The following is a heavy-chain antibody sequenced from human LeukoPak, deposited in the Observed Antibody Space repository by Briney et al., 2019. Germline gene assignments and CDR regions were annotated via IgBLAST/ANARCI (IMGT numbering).Heavy chain of an antibody. CDR3: AKEGFGSGEGY. CDR2: IYSGGST. Sequence: GGSLRLSWAASGFTFSSNYMSWVRQAPGKGLEWVSVIYSGGSTYYADSVKGRFTISRDNSKNPLYLQMNSLRAEDTAVYYCAKEGFGSGEGYWGQGTLVTVSS. V-gene: IGHV3-66*01. J-gene: IGHJ4*02. CDR1: GFTFSSNY. D-gene: IGHD3-10*01.